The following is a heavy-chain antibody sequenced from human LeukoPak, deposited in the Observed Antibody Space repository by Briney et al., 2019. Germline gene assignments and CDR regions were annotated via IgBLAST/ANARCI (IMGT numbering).Heavy chain of an antibody. J-gene: IGHJ5*02. CDR3: ATGPSGVPAAIGWFDP. V-gene: IGHV1-24*01. Sequence: ASVKVSCKVSGYTLTELSMHWVRQAPGKGLEWMGGFDPEDGETIYAQKFQGRVTMTEDTSTDTTYMELSSLRSEDTAVYYCATGPSGVPAAIGWFDPWGQGNLVSVSS. CDR1: GYTLTELS. CDR2: FDPEDGET. D-gene: IGHD2-2*01.